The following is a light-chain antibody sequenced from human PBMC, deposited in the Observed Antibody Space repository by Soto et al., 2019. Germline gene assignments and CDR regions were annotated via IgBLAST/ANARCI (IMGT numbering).Light chain of an antibody. CDR3: QKYNSVPFT. Sequence: DLQMTQSPSSLSASVGDRVTITCRASQGIRNYLAWYQQKPGKVPKLLIYAASTLQSGVPSRFSGSGSGTDFTLTISSLQAEDVATYYCQKYNSVPFTFGQGTKLEIK. CDR1: QGIRNY. CDR2: AAS. V-gene: IGKV1-27*01. J-gene: IGKJ2*01.